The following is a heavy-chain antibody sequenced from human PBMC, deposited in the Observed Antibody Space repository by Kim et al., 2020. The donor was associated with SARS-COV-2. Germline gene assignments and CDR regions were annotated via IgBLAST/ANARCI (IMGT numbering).Heavy chain of an antibody. J-gene: IGHJ4*02. V-gene: IGHV3-11*04. CDR3: ARDIETSPHGAH. Sequence: YYAGSVKGRFTISRDNAKNSLYLRMNSLGAEDRAVNYCARDIETSPHGAHWGQGTLVTVSS. D-gene: IGHD2-2*01.